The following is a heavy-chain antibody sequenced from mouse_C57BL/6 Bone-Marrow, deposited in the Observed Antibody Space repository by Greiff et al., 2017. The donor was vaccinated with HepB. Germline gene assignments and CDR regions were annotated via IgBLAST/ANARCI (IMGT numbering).Heavy chain of an antibody. V-gene: IGHV5-4*01. J-gene: IGHJ1*03. Sequence: DVMLVESGGGLVKPGGSLKLSCAASGFTFSSYAMSWVRQTPKKRLEWVATISDGGSSTYYPDNVKGRFTIYRDYAKNNLYLQMSHLKTEDTAIYYCAIESFITTVVHWYVDVWGTGTTVTVSS. CDR1: GFTFSSYA. CDR3: AIESFITTVVHWYVDV. CDR2: ISDGGSST. D-gene: IGHD1-1*01.